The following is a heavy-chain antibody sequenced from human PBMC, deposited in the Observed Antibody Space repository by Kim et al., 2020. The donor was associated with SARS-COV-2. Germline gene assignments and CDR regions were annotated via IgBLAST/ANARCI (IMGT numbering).Heavy chain of an antibody. CDR3: ARPTYSGYYDTDY. V-gene: IGHV4-59*08. J-gene: IGHJ4*02. D-gene: IGHD5-12*01. Sequence: TPSTRGRVTMEVDTSKNQFSLNLSSVTAADTAVYYCARPTYSGYYDTDYWGQGTLVTVSS.